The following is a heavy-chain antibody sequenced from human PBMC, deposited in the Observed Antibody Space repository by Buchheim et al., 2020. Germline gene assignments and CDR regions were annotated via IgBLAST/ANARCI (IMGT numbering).Heavy chain of an antibody. J-gene: IGHJ5*02. Sequence: QVQLQQWGAGLLKPSETLSLTCAVYGGSFSGYYWSWIRQPPGKGLEWIGEINHSGSTNYNPSLKSRVTISVDTSKNQFSLKLSSVAAADTAVYYCARAPMTTVTTLFSWFDPWGQGTL. CDR2: INHSGST. CDR3: ARAPMTTVTTLFSWFDP. CDR1: GGSFSGYY. V-gene: IGHV4-34*01. D-gene: IGHD4-11*01.